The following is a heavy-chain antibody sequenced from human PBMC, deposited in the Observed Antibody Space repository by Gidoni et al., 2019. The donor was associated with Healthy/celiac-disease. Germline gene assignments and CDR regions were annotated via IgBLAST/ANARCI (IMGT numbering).Heavy chain of an antibody. CDR2: ISSSSSTI. CDR1: GFTFSSDS. CDR3: ARDRPAGMEQWLIAFDY. Sequence: EVQLVESGGGLVQPGGSLRLSCAASGFTFSSDSMNWVRQAPGKGLEWVSYISSSSSTIYYADSVKGRFTISRDNAKNSLYLQMNSLRDEDTAVYYCARDRPAGMEQWLIAFDYWGQGTLVTVSS. D-gene: IGHD6-19*01. J-gene: IGHJ4*02. V-gene: IGHV3-48*02.